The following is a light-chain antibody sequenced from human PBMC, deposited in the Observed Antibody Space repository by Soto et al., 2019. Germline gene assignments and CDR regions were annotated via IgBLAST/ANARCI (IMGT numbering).Light chain of an antibody. Sequence: EIVLTQSPATLSLSPGERATLSCRASQSVSSYLAWYQQKPGQAPRLLIYDASSRANGIPARFTGSGSGTDFSLTISSLEPEDFAVYYCQQRGTWPTFGQGTKV. J-gene: IGKJ1*01. CDR1: QSVSSY. V-gene: IGKV3-11*01. CDR3: QQRGTWPT. CDR2: DAS.